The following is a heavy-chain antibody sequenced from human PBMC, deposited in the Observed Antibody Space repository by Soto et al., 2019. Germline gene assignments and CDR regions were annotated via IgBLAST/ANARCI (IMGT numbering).Heavy chain of an antibody. CDR2: ISSNSSTI. CDR1: GFTFNTYN. CDR3: ARELLPGDWYGMDV. J-gene: IGHJ6*02. D-gene: IGHD7-27*01. Sequence: PGGSLRLSCAASGFTFNTYNMNWVRQAPGKGLEWVSYISSNSSTIHYADSVKGRFTTSRDNAKNTLYLQMNSLRAEDTTVYYCARELLPGDWYGMDVWGQGTTVTVSS. V-gene: IGHV3-48*01.